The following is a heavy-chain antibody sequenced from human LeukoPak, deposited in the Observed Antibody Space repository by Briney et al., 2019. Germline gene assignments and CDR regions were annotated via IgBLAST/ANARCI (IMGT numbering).Heavy chain of an antibody. Sequence: ASVKVSCKASGYTFTSYDINWVQQATGHGLEWMGWMNPNSGNTGYAQKFQGRVTMTRNTSISTAYMELRSLRSEDTAVYYCARDRSSSWKDWGQGTLVTVSS. CDR1: GYTFTSYD. V-gene: IGHV1-8*01. CDR3: ARDRSSSWKD. D-gene: IGHD6-13*01. J-gene: IGHJ4*02. CDR2: MNPNSGNT.